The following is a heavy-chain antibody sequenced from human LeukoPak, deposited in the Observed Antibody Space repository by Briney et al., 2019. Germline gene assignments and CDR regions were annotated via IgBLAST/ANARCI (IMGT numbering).Heavy chain of an antibody. J-gene: IGHJ6*03. CDR2: IYHSGST. D-gene: IGHD3-3*01. CDR1: GGSISSGGYS. Sequence: SQTLSLTCAVSGGSISSGGYSWSWIRQPPGKGLEWIGYIYHSGSTYYNPSLKSRVTISVDRSKNQFSLKLSSVTAADTAVHYCAKASYDFWSGYYSPYYYMDVWGKGTTVTVSS. CDR3: AKASYDFWSGYYSPYYYMDV. V-gene: IGHV4-30-2*01.